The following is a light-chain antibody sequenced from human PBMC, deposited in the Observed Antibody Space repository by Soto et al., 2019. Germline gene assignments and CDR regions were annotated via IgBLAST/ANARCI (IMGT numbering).Light chain of an antibody. Sequence: DIVMTQSPDSLALSLGERPTINXKSSQSVVYSADSKNYLDWYQQKSVQPPEMLVSWASTRESGGPDRFSGSGSGTDFTPTISSRQAEDVAVYYGQQYYSTPWTFGRGTKVDIK. CDR3: QQYYSTPWT. CDR1: QSVVYSADSKNY. V-gene: IGKV4-1*01. CDR2: WAS. J-gene: IGKJ1*01.